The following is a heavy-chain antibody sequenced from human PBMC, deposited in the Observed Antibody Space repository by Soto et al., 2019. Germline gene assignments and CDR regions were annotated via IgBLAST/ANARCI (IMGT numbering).Heavy chain of an antibody. J-gene: IGHJ6*02. CDR1: GYTFNRYY. D-gene: IGHD2-2*01. CDR3: TLVVPAAMDYYYGMDV. CDR2: ISPSGTIT. Sequence: GASVKVSCKASGYTFNRYYMHWMRQAPGQGLEWMGMISPSGTITSYAQKFQGRVTMTRDTSTSTLYMELSSLRSEDTAVYYCTLVVPAAMDYYYGMDVWGQGTTVTVSS. V-gene: IGHV1-46*02.